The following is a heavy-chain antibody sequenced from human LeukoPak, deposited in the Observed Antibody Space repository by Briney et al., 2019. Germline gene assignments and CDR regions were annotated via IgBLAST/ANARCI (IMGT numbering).Heavy chain of an antibody. CDR2: IRHDGSLI. CDR1: GFSFKTDG. V-gene: IGHV3-30*02. J-gene: IGHJ5*02. D-gene: IGHD4-17*01. Sequence: PGGSLRFSCVASGFSFKTDGMHWVRQAPGKGLKWVAHIRHDGSLIYYSQSAKGRFTISRDNSKNTLYLQMNSLRSDDTAVYYCTRGDDYGSNMRLPKFNWFDPWGQGSLVTVSS. CDR3: TRGDDYGSNMRLPKFNWFDP.